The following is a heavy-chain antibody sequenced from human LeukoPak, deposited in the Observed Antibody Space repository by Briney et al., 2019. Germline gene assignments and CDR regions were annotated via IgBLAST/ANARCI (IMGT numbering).Heavy chain of an antibody. Sequence: GGSLRLSCAASGFTFSSYAMSWVRQAPGKGLEWVASISSTSTFIYSADSVKGRFTISRDTAKNSLFLQMNSLRAEDTAIYYCARDYFDSSDYPQTYYYYYMDVWGKGTTVTVSS. CDR1: GFTFSSYA. D-gene: IGHD3-22*01. J-gene: IGHJ6*03. CDR2: ISSTSTFI. CDR3: ARDYFDSSDYPQTYYYYYMDV. V-gene: IGHV3-21*01.